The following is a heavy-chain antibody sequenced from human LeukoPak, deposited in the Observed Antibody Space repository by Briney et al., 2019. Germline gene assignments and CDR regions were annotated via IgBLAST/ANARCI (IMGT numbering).Heavy chain of an antibody. D-gene: IGHD2-2*01. V-gene: IGHV4-39*01. Sequence: PSETLSLTCTVSGGSISSSSYYWAWIRQPPGKGLEWIGSIYYSGSTHYNPSLKSRVTISVDTSKNQFSLKLSSVTAADTAEYYCAREYASGYFDYWGQGTLVTVSS. CDR3: AREYASGYFDY. CDR2: IYYSGST. CDR1: GGSISSSSYY. J-gene: IGHJ4*02.